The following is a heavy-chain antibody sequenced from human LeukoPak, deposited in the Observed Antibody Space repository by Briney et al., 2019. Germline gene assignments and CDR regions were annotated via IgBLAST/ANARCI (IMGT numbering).Heavy chain of an antibody. Sequence: GGSLGLSCAASGFTFSTYNMNWVRQAPGKGLEWVSSISSSSSHTYYVDSVKGRFTISRDNTMNSLYLQMNSLRAEDTAVYYCTREVPHGYSGYDSRDYWGQGTLVTVSS. CDR3: TREVPHGYSGYDSRDY. D-gene: IGHD5-12*01. V-gene: IGHV3-21*01. CDR1: GFTFSTYN. J-gene: IGHJ4*02. CDR2: ISSSSSHT.